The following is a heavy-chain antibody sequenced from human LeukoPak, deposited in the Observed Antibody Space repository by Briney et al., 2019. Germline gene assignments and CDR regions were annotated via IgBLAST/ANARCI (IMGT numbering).Heavy chain of an antibody. CDR2: ISYDGSNK. CDR1: GFTFSSYS. V-gene: IGHV3-30*18. Sequence: GGSLRLSCAASGFTFSSYSMHWVRQAPGKGLEWVAVISYDGSNKYYADSVKGRFTISRDNSKNTLYLQMNSLRAEDTAVYYCANPRLYDSKSSWGQGTLVTVSS. CDR3: ANPRLYDSKSS. D-gene: IGHD3-22*01. J-gene: IGHJ5*02.